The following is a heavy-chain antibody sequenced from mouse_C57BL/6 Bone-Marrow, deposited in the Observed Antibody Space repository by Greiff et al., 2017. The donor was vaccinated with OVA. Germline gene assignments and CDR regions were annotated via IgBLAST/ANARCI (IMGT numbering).Heavy chain of an antibody. CDR3: ARSGYTWFAY. CDR1: GYTFTSYW. D-gene: IGHD4-1*01. J-gene: IGHJ3*01. Sequence: QVQLQQPGAELVKPGASVKLSCKASGYTFTSYWMHWVKQRPGQGLEWIGMIHPNSGSTNYNEKFKSKATLTVDKSSSTAYMQRSSLTSEDSAVYYCARSGYTWFAYWGQGTLVTVSA. CDR2: IHPNSGST. V-gene: IGHV1-64*01.